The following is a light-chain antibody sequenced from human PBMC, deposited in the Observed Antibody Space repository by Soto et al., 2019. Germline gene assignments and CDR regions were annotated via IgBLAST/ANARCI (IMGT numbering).Light chain of an antibody. CDR1: QSVDIN. J-gene: IGKJ1*01. Sequence: EIVLTQSPATLSVSPGERATLSCRASQSVDINLAWYQQMPGQAPRLLIYGASTRATGVPARFSGIGSGTEFTLTISSLQSDDFAVYDCQQYNTWWTCGQGTKVEVK. CDR2: GAS. CDR3: QQYNTWWT. V-gene: IGKV3-15*01.